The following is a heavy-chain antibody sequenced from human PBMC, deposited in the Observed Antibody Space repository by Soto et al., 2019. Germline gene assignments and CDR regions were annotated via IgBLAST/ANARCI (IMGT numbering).Heavy chain of an antibody. J-gene: IGHJ5*02. V-gene: IGHV1-18*01. CDR1: GYTFTSYG. CDR3: ARAVPGDTIVATRNWFDP. D-gene: IGHD5-12*01. Sequence: ASVKVSCKASGYTFTSYGISWVRRAPGQVLEWMGWISAYNGNTNYAQKLQGRVTMTTDTSTSTAYMELRSLRSDDTAVYYCARAVPGDTIVATRNWFDPWGQGTLVTVLL. CDR2: ISAYNGNT.